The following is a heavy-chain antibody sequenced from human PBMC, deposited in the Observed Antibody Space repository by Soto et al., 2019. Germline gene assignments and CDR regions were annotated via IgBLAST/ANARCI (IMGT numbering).Heavy chain of an antibody. J-gene: IGHJ6*03. D-gene: IGHD3-9*01. Sequence: GGSLRLSCAASGFTFSSYWMSWVRQAPGKGLEWVANIKQDGSEKYYVDSVKGRLTISRDNAKNSLYLQMNSLRAEDTAVYYCAREYPDILTGYVYYYYYYMDVWGKGTTVTVSS. CDR1: GFTFSSYW. V-gene: IGHV3-7*01. CDR3: AREYPDILTGYVYYYYYYMDV. CDR2: IKQDGSEK.